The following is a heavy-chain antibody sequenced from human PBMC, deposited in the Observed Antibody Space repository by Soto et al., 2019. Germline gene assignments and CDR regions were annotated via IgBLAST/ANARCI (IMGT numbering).Heavy chain of an antibody. V-gene: IGHV3-48*01. CDR2: ISTSGADI. CDR1: GFSLSIYS. CDR3: ARDAVAGRGRFFVLDI. D-gene: IGHD6-19*01. J-gene: IGHJ3*02. Sequence: EVQVVESGGGLVQAGGSLRLSCAASGFSLSIYSFNWVHQAPGKGREWISFISTSGADIYDADSVKGRCTISGDTAKNSVYLQVDRPTVEDTAVYYRARDAVAGRGRFFVLDILGPVTMVTVS.